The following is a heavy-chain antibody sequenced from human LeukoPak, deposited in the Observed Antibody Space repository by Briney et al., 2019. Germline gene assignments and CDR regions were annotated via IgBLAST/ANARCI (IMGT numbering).Heavy chain of an antibody. V-gene: IGHV3-48*03. J-gene: IGHJ4*02. CDR1: GFTFSSYE. D-gene: IGHD6-19*01. CDR2: ISSSGSAI. Sequence: GGSLRLSCAASGFTFSSYEMNWVRQAPGKGLEWVSKISSSGSAIYYADSVKGRFTISSDNAKSTLYLQMNSLRVEDTAVYYCARGGSLGYWGQGTLVTVSS. CDR3: ARGGSLGY.